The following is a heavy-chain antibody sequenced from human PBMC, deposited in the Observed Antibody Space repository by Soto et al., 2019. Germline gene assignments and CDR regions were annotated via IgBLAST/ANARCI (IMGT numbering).Heavy chain of an antibody. Sequence: QVQLVESGGGVVQPGRSLRLSCAASGFTFSSYGMHWVRQAPGKGLEWVAVIWYDGSNKYYADSVKGRFTISRDNSKNTLYLQMNSLRAEDTAVYYCARDFVTMIVARYFDYGGQGTLVTVSS. J-gene: IGHJ4*02. CDR2: IWYDGSNK. CDR1: GFTFSSYG. D-gene: IGHD3-22*01. V-gene: IGHV3-33*01. CDR3: ARDFVTMIVARYFDY.